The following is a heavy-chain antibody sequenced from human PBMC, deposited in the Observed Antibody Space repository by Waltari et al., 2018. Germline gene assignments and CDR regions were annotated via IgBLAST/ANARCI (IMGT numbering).Heavy chain of an antibody. CDR2: INHSGST. CDR3: ASPHSPWIYYYGMDV. Sequence: QVQLQQWGAGLLKPSETLSLTCAVYGGSFSGYYWSWVRQPPGKGLEWIWEINHSGSTNYNPSLKSRVTIPVDTSKNQFSLKLSSVTAADTAVYYCASPHSPWIYYYGMDVWGQGTTVTVSS. D-gene: IGHD2-2*03. V-gene: IGHV4-34*01. CDR1: GGSFSGYY. J-gene: IGHJ6*02.